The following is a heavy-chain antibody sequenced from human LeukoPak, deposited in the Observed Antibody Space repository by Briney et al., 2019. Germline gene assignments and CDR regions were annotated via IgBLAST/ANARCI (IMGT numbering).Heavy chain of an antibody. J-gene: IGHJ4*02. CDR2: SLDSGSP. V-gene: IGHV4-59*01. CDR3: ASVTIFGVVNF. Sequence: SETLSLTCNVSGASITSYFSSWIRQPPGKGLEWIGYSLDSGSPNYNPSLKSRVAMSIDTSRNQFSLKLKSVAAADTAIYYCASVTIFGVVNFWSQGTLVTVSS. CDR1: GASITSYF. D-gene: IGHD3-3*01.